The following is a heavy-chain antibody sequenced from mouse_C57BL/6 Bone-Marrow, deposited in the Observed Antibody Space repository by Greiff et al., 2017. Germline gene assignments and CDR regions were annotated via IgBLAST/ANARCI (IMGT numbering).Heavy chain of an antibody. CDR2: ISSGGDYI. CDR1: GFTFSSYA. V-gene: IGHV5-9-1*02. D-gene: IGHD1-1*01. CDR3: TRDYYGSSLWYFDV. Sequence: EVQVVESGEGLVKPGGSLKLSCAASGFTFSSYAMSWVRQTPEKRLEWVAYISSGGDYIYYADTVKGRFTLSRDNARNTLYLQMSSLKSEDTAMYYCTRDYYGSSLWYFDVWGTGTTVTVSS. J-gene: IGHJ1*03.